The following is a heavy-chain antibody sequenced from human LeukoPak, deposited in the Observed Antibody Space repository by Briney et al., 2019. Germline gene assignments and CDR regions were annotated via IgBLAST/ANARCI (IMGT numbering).Heavy chain of an antibody. Sequence: GWSVTLSCPACVSIFSSYAMAELRQAAGRELECVSVINCHGGTTHYADAVKGHFTISRDNSKNTLYLQMNGLRAEDAAVYFCAKGHSDYGTGFDCWGQGTLVTVSS. D-gene: IGHD4-17*01. CDR3: AKGHSDYGTGFDC. J-gene: IGHJ4*02. V-gene: IGHV3-23*01. CDR2: INCHGGTT. CDR1: VSIFSSYA.